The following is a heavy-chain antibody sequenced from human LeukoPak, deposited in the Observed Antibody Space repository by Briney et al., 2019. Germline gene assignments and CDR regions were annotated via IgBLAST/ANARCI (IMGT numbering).Heavy chain of an antibody. D-gene: IGHD6-19*01. J-gene: IGHJ4*02. CDR1: GFTFSSYE. V-gene: IGHV3-48*01. CDR2: ISSSSSTI. Sequence: GGSLRLSCAASGFTFSSYEMNWVRQAPGKGLEWVSYISSSSSTIYYADSVKGRFTISRDNAKNSLYLQMNSLRAEDTAVYYCARAGYSSGWYHYFDYWGQGTLVTVSS. CDR3: ARAGYSSGWYHYFDY.